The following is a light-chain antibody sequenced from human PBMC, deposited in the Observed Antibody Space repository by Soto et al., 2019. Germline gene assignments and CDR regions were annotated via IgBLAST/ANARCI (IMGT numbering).Light chain of an antibody. J-gene: IGKJ1*01. CDR2: RSY. Sequence: DIQMTQSPSTLSASVGDRVTITCRASQTISNYLTWYQQRPGKAPKLLIYRSYILQNGVPSRFSGSGSGTEFPLTIRSLQPDDFATYYCQQYYIYATFGQGTRVEI. V-gene: IGKV1-5*03. CDR1: QTISNY. CDR3: QQYYIYAT.